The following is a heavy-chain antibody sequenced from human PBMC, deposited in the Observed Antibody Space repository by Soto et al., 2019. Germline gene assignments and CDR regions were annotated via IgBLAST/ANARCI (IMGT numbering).Heavy chain of an antibody. CDR1: GFTFSSYA. CDR3: AKVGAYYDSKSAFDY. Sequence: GGSLRLSCAASGFTFSSYAMSWVRQAPGKGLEWVSAISGSGGSTYYADSVKGRFTISRDNSKNTLYLQMNSLRAEDTAVYYCAKVGAYYDSKSAFDYWGQGTLVTVSS. J-gene: IGHJ4*02. CDR2: ISGSGGST. D-gene: IGHD3-22*01. V-gene: IGHV3-23*01.